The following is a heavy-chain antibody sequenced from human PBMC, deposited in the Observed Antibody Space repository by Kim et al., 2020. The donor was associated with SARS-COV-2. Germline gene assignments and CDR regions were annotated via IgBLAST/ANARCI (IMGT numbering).Heavy chain of an antibody. CDR3: ARGKGRAYGSGSWGY. Sequence: SLKSRVTISVDTSKNQFSLKLSSVTAADTAVYYCARGKGRAYGSGSWGYWGQGTLVTVSS. J-gene: IGHJ4*02. V-gene: IGHV4-34*01. D-gene: IGHD3-10*01.